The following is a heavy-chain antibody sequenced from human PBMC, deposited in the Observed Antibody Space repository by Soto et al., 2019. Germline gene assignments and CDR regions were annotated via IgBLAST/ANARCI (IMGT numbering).Heavy chain of an antibody. D-gene: IGHD6-19*01. J-gene: IGHJ4*02. CDR1: GFSLANYP. V-gene: IGHV3-48*02. CDR2: SSPRGDTI. Sequence: VQLVESGGGLVQPGGSLRLSCVASGFSLANYPMNWVRQTPGKGLEWISYSSPRGDTIYYADSVEGRFTISRDNARNSLSLHMSRLRDEDSALYYCAKGPHTNVGWPYYFESWGQGVPVTVSS. CDR3: AKGPHTNVGWPYYFES.